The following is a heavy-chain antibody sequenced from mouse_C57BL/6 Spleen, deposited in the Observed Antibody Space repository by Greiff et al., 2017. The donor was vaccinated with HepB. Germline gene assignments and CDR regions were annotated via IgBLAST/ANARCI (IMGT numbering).Heavy chain of an antibody. CDR3: TSIYYGNYYYAMDY. D-gene: IGHD2-1*01. CDR1: GFNIKDYY. CDR2: IDPEDGDT. Sequence: EVKLQESGAELVRPGASVKLSCTASGFNIKDYYMHWVKQRPEQGLEWIGRIDPEDGDTEYAPKFQGKATMTADTSSNTAYLQLSSLTSEDTAVYYCTSIYYGNYYYAMDYWGQGTSVTVSS. J-gene: IGHJ4*01. V-gene: IGHV14-1*01.